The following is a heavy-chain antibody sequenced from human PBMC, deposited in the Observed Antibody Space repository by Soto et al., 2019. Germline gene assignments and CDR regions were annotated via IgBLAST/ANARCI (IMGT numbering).Heavy chain of an antibody. CDR3: VGGTGYWGVSAY. CDR2: IWADGSRQ. D-gene: IGHD3-9*01. J-gene: IGHJ4*02. V-gene: IGHV3-33*08. Sequence: QVQLVESGGGVIQPGKYLRLSCSASGFAFSTYGMHWVRQAPGKGLEWVAVIWADGSRQFYGDSVKGRFTISRDNSKNTLYLQMNSLRVDDTAVYYCVGGTGYWGVSAYLGQGILVTVSS. CDR1: GFAFSTYG.